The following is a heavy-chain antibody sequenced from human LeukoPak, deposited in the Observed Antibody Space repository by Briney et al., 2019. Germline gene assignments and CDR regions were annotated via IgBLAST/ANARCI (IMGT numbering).Heavy chain of an antibody. J-gene: IGHJ4*02. CDR2: MNPNSGNT. V-gene: IGHV1-8*03. CDR1: GYTFTSYD. D-gene: IGHD4-11*01. CDR3: ARGERDDYSKNFDY. Sequence: ASVKVSCKASGYTFTSYDINCVRQASGHGLEWMGWMNPNSGNTGYAQKFQGRVTITRNTSISTAYMELSSLRSEDTAVYYCARGERDDYSKNFDYWGQGTLVTVSS.